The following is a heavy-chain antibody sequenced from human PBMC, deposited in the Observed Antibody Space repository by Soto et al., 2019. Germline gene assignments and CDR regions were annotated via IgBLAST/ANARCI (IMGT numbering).Heavy chain of an antibody. D-gene: IGHD2-8*01. Sequence: SETLSLTCAVSGGSISSGGYSWSWIRQPPGKGLEWIGYIYHSGSTYYNPSLKSRVTISVDRSKNQFSLKLSSVTAADTAVYYCARAKGMYDFDYWGQGTLVTVS. CDR3: ARAKGMYDFDY. V-gene: IGHV4-30-2*01. CDR1: GGSISSGGYS. CDR2: IYHSGST. J-gene: IGHJ4*02.